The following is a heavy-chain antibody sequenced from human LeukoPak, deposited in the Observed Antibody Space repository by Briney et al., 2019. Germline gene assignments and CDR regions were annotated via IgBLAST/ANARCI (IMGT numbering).Heavy chain of an antibody. V-gene: IGHV3-23*01. CDR2: ISGSGGST. Sequence: PGGSLRLSCAASGFTFSSYAVSWVRQAPGKGLEWVSAISGSGGSTYYADSVKGRFTISRDNSKNTLYLQMNSLRAEDTAVYYCAKDRGRIAVGSFFYWGQGTLVTVSA. CDR3: AKDRGRIAVGSFFY. D-gene: IGHD6-19*01. CDR1: GFTFSSYA. J-gene: IGHJ4*02.